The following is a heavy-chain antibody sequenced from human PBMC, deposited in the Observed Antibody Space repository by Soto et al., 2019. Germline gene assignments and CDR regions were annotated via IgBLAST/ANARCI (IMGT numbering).Heavy chain of an antibody. V-gene: IGHV4-30-4*01. Sequence: SETLSLTCTVSGGSISNHDYHWSWIRQPPGKGLEWIGYIYYDGVTYYNPSLKSRLTMSLDMSKNQFSLKLTSVTAADTAVYYCARDSFNYYYGLDVWGQGTTVTVSS. CDR3: ARDSFNYYYGLDV. CDR1: GGSISNHDYH. J-gene: IGHJ6*02. CDR2: IYYDGVT.